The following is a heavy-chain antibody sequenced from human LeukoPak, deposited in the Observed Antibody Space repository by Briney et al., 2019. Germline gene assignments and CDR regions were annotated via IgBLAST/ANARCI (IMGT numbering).Heavy chain of an antibody. Sequence: SETLSLTCTVSGGSISSYYWIWIRQPPGKGLEWIGYIFYSGSTNYNPSLKSRVTISVDTSKNQFSLKLSSVTAADTAVYYCARLRGNYFPDYWGQGTLVTVSS. J-gene: IGHJ4*02. CDR2: IFYSGST. V-gene: IGHV4-59*01. D-gene: IGHD4-11*01. CDR1: GGSISSYY. CDR3: ARLRGNYFPDY.